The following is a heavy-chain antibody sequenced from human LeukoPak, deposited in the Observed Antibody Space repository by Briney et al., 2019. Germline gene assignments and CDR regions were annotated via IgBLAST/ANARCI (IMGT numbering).Heavy chain of an antibody. V-gene: IGHV1-18*01. CDR2: ISAYNGNT. CDR3: ASFRDTAMVHDAFDI. Sequence: ASVKVSCKASSYTFNSYGISWVRQAPGQGLEWMGWISAYNGNTNYAQKLQGRVTMTTDTSTSTAYMELRSLRSDDTAVYYCASFRDTAMVHDAFDIWGQGTVVTVSS. CDR1: SYTFNSYG. D-gene: IGHD5-18*01. J-gene: IGHJ3*02.